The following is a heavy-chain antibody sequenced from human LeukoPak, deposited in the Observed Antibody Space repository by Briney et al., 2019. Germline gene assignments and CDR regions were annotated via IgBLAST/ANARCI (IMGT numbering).Heavy chain of an antibody. V-gene: IGHV3-21*01. D-gene: IGHD6-19*01. CDR1: GFTFSSYS. CDR2: ISSSSSYI. Sequence: GGSLRLSCAASGFTFSSYSMNWVRQAPGKGLEWVSSISSSSSYIYYADSVKGRFTISRDNAKNSLYLQMNSLRAEDTAVYYCARGSGWHDAFDIWGQGTMVTVSS. CDR3: ARGSGWHDAFDI. J-gene: IGHJ3*02.